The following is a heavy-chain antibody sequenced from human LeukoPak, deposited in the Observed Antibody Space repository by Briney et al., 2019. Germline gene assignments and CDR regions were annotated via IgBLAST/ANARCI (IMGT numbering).Heavy chain of an antibody. D-gene: IGHD3-22*01. CDR2: SYYSGGT. V-gene: IGHV4-39*01. J-gene: IGHJ4*02. CDR1: GGSISSSSCY. CDR3: ARLSLASVIVVPNTESFDN. Sequence: SETPSLTCTVSGGSISSSSCYWGWIRQPPGKGLEWIGNSYYSGGTFYSPSLKSRVTISIDTSKNQFALKLSSVTAADTAVYYCARLSLASVIVVPNTESFDNWGQGILVTVFS.